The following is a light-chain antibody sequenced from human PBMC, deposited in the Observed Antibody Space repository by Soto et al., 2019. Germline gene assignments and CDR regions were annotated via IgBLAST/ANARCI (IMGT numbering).Light chain of an antibody. Sequence: EIVLTHSPATLSLSPGERATLSCRASQSVSSYLAWYQQKPGQAPRLLIYDASNRATGIPARFSGSGSGTDFTLTISSLEPEDFAVYYCQQRSNWPPITSGQGTRPEIK. CDR3: QQRSNWPPIT. CDR2: DAS. CDR1: QSVSSY. J-gene: IGKJ5*01. V-gene: IGKV3-11*01.